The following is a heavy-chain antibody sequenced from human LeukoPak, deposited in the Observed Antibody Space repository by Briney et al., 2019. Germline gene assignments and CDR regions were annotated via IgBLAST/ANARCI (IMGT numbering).Heavy chain of an antibody. CDR3: ARCDPSGSYYYGLNY. CDR2: INAGNGNT. D-gene: IGHD1-26*01. CDR1: GYTFTSHA. Sequence: ASVKVSCKTSGYTFTSHAMHWVRQAPGQRPEWMGWINAGNGNTRYSQKFQDRLTITRDTSASTVYMELRRLRSDDTAVYYCARCDPSGSYYYGLNYWGQGTLVTVSS. V-gene: IGHV1-3*01. J-gene: IGHJ4*02.